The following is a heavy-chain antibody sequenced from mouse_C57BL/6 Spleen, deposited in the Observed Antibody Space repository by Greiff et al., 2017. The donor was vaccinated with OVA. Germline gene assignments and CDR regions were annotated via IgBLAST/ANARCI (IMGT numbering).Heavy chain of an antibody. J-gene: IGHJ4*01. V-gene: IGHV3-6*01. Sequence: EVQLQQSGPGLVKPSQSLSLTCSVTGYSITSGYYWNWIRQFPGNKLEWMGYISYDGSNNYNPSLKNRISITRDTSKNQFFLKLNSVTTEDTATYYCARGHYGSSYGDYAMDYWGQGTSVTVSS. CDR3: ARGHYGSSYGDYAMDY. D-gene: IGHD1-1*01. CDR1: GYSITSGYY. CDR2: ISYDGSN.